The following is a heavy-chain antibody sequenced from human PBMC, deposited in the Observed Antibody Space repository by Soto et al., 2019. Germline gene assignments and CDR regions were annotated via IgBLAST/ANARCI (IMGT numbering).Heavy chain of an antibody. Sequence: ASVKVSCKASGYTFTSYGISWVRQAPGQGLEWMGWISAYNGNTNYAQKLQGRVTMTTDTSTSTAYMELRSLRSDDTAVYYCARHQFSGNFRGPFDYWGQGTLVTVSS. D-gene: IGHD3-22*01. J-gene: IGHJ4*02. V-gene: IGHV1-18*01. CDR3: ARHQFSGNFRGPFDY. CDR1: GYTFTSYG. CDR2: ISAYNGNT.